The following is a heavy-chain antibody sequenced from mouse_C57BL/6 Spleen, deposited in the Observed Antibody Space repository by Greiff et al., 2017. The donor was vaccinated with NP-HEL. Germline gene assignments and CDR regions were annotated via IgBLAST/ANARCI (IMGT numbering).Heavy chain of an antibody. CDR3: ARGGDYYYGSSY. V-gene: IGHV1-54*01. J-gene: IGHJ2*01. CDR1: GYAFTNYL. Sequence: QVQLQQSGAELVRPGTSVKVSCKASGYAFTNYLIEWVKQRPGQGLAWIGVINPGSGGTNYNEKFKGKATLHADKSSRTAYMRLSSLTSEDSAVYFCARGGDYYYGSSYWGQGTTLTVSS. D-gene: IGHD1-1*01. CDR2: INPGSGGT.